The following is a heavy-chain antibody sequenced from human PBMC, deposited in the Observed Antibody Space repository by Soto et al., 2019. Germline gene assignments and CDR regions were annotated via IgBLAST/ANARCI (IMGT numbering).Heavy chain of an antibody. CDR1: GGSISSGDFS. J-gene: IGHJ5*02. CDR2: IYHNGST. D-gene: IGHD3-10*01. Sequence: SETLSLTCAVSGGSISSGDFSWSWIRQPPGKGLEWIGYIYHNGSTYYNPSLKSRVTISVDRSKNQFSLKLSSVTAADTAVYYCARAQTYDYYSSGSSYTNNWFDPWGQGTLVTVSS. V-gene: IGHV4-30-2*01. CDR3: ARAQTYDYYSSGSSYTNNWFDP.